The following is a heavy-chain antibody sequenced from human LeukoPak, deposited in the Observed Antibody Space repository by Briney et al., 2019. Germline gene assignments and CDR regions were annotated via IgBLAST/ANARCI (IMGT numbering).Heavy chain of an antibody. CDR2: INSNGDEI. V-gene: IGHV3-23*01. J-gene: IGHJ4*02. Sequence: PGGSLRLSCAASGFTFSTYAMTYVRQAPGKGLEWVSGINSNGDEIYYADSVRGRFTISRDNSNNALYLQMDSLRAEDTAVYYCANWIGSSSRDYWGQGTLVTVSS. D-gene: IGHD6-6*01. CDR1: GFTFSTYA. CDR3: ANWIGSSSRDY.